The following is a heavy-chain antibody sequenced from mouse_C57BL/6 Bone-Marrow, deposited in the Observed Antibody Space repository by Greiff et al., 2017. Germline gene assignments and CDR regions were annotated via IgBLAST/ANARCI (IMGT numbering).Heavy chain of an antibody. CDR3: ARGAAQATEHYAMDY. Sequence: SGPELVKPGASVKMSCKASGYTFTDYNMHWVKQSHGKSLEWIGYINPNNGGTSYNQKFKGKATLTVNKSSSTAYMELRSLTSEDSAVYYCARGAAQATEHYAMDYWGQGTSVTVSS. CDR1: GYTFTDYN. D-gene: IGHD3-2*02. J-gene: IGHJ4*01. V-gene: IGHV1-22*01. CDR2: INPNNGGT.